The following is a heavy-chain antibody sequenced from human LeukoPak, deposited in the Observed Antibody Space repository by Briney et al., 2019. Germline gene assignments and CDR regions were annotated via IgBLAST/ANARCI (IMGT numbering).Heavy chain of an antibody. CDR2: INPSGGST. D-gene: IGHD3-10*01. V-gene: IGHV1-46*01. Sequence: GASVKVSCKASGYTFTGYYIHWVRQAPGQGLEWMGIINPSGGSTSYAQKFQGRVTMTRDMSTSTVYMELSSLRSEDTAVYYCARDRRTTMVRGVLDYWGQGTLVTVSS. CDR1: GYTFTGYY. CDR3: ARDRRTTMVRGVLDY. J-gene: IGHJ4*02.